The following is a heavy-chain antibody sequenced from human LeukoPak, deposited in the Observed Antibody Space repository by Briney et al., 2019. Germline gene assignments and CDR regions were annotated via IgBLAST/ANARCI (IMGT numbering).Heavy chain of an antibody. CDR3: ARVGDTAMAPFAW. D-gene: IGHD5-18*01. CDR2: IYTSGST. V-gene: IGHV4-61*02. Sequence: NPSETLSLTCTVSGGSISSGSYYWSWIRQPAGKGLEWIGRIYTSGSTNYNPSLKSRVTISVDTSKNQFSLELSSVTAADTAVYWCARVGDTAMAPFAWWGQGTLVTVSS. J-gene: IGHJ4*02. CDR1: GGSISSGSYY.